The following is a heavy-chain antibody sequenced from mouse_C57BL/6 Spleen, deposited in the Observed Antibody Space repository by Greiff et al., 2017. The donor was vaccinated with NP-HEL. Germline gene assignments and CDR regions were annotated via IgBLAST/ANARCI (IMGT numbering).Heavy chain of an antibody. CDR2: ISNLAYSI. Sequence: EVQRVESGGGLVQPGGSLKLSCAASGFTFSDYGMAWVRQAPRKGPEWVAFISNLAYSIYYADTVTGRFTISRENAKNTLYLEMSSLRSEDTAMYYCARQSYYGSSSWYFDVWGTGTTVTVSS. D-gene: IGHD1-1*01. V-gene: IGHV5-15*01. CDR1: GFTFSDYG. CDR3: ARQSYYGSSSWYFDV. J-gene: IGHJ1*03.